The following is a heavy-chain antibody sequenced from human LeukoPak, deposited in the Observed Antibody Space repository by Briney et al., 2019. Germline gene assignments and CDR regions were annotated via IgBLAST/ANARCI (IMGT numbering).Heavy chain of an antibody. J-gene: IGHJ4*02. V-gene: IGHV6-1*01. CDR1: GDSVSSNSAA. CDR3: ARDVLGYIAAAGTFDY. Sequence: SQTLSLTCAISGDSVSSNSAAWNWIRQSPSRGLEWLGRTYYRSKWYNDYAVSVKSRITINPDTSKNQFSLQLNSVTPEDTAVCYCARDVLGYIAAAGTFDYWGQGTLVTVSS. D-gene: IGHD6-13*01. CDR2: TYYRSKWYN.